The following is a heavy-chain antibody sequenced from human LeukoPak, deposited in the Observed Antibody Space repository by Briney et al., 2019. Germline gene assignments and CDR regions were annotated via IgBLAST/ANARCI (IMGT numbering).Heavy chain of an antibody. CDR3: ARADGYNWNDAFDI. CDR1: GGSISSSSYY. V-gene: IGHV4-39*01. J-gene: IGHJ3*02. Sequence: PSETLSLTCTVSGGSISSSSYYWGWIRQPPGKGLEWIGSIYYSGSTYYNPSLKSRVTISVDTSKNQFSLKLSSVTAADTAVYYCARADGYNWNDAFDIWGQGTMVTVSS. CDR2: IYYSGST. D-gene: IGHD5-24*01.